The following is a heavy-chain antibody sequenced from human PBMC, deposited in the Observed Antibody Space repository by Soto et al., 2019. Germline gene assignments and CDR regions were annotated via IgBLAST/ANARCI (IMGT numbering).Heavy chain of an antibody. Sequence: ESGGGLVQPGGSLRLSCAASGFTLSDHYMDWVRQAPGTGLEWVGRTRNKANSYTTEYAASVKGRFTISRDDSKNSLYLQMNSLKTEDTAVYYCARYDYGDLDYWGQGSLVTVSS. J-gene: IGHJ4*02. V-gene: IGHV3-72*01. CDR3: ARYDYGDLDY. D-gene: IGHD4-17*01. CDR1: GFTLSDHY. CDR2: TRNKANSYTT.